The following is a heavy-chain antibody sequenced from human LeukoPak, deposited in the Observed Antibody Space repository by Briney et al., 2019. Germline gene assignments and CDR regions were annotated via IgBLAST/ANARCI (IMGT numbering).Heavy chain of an antibody. CDR1: GFTFSSYA. J-gene: IGHJ6*04. CDR3: TTYSGYDWGPLDV. D-gene: IGHD5-12*01. Sequence: PGGSLRLSCAASGFTFSSYAMHWVRQAPGKGLEWVAVISYDGSNKYYADSVKGRFTISRDNSKNTLYLQTNSLKTEDTAVYYCTTYSGYDWGPLDVWGKGTTVTVSS. CDR2: ISYDGSNK. V-gene: IGHV3-30-3*01.